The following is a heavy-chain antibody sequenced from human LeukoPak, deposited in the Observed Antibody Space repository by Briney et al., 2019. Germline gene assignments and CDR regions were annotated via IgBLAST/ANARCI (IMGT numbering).Heavy chain of an antibody. CDR3: ARDTAMAVFDY. J-gene: IGHJ4*02. V-gene: IGHV4-61*01. D-gene: IGHD5-18*01. CDR2: IYYSGST. Sequence: SETLSLTCTVPGGSVSSGSYYWSWIRQPPGKGLEWIGYIYYSGSTNYNPSLKSRVTISVDTSKNQFSLKLSSVTAADTAVYYCARDTAMAVFDYWGQGTLVTVSS. CDR1: GGSVSSGSYY.